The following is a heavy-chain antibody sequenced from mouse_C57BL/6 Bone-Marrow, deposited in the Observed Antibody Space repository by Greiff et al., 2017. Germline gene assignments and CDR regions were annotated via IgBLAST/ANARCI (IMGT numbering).Heavy chain of an antibody. CDR3: ARRYDGPYYYAMDY. D-gene: IGHD2-3*01. V-gene: IGHV1-64*01. J-gene: IGHJ4*01. Sequence: QVQLQQSGAELVKPGASVKLSCKASGYTFTSYWMHWVKQRPGQGLEWIGMIHPNSGSTNYNEKFKSKATLTVDKSSSTAYMQLSSLTSEDSAVYYCARRYDGPYYYAMDYWGQGTSVTVSS. CDR1: GYTFTSYW. CDR2: IHPNSGST.